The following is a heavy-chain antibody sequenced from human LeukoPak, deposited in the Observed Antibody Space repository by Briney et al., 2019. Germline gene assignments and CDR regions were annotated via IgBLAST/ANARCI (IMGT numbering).Heavy chain of an antibody. CDR2: IKKDGSEK. Sequence: GGSLRLSCAASGFTFSSYWMSWVRQAPGKGLEWVANIKKDGSEKYYVDSVRGRFTISRDNAKTSLYLQMNSLRAEDTAVYYCAGSWSPYDAFDTWGQGTMVSVSS. CDR1: GFTFSSYW. V-gene: IGHV3-7*01. J-gene: IGHJ3*02. CDR3: AGSWSPYDAFDT. D-gene: IGHD6-13*01.